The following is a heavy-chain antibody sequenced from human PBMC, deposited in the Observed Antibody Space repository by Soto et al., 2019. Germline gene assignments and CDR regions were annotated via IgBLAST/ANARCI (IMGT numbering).Heavy chain of an antibody. J-gene: IGHJ4*02. V-gene: IGHV3-30-3*01. CDR3: ARLSRNCSGGSCYLYYFDY. D-gene: IGHD2-15*01. Sequence: QVQLVESGGGVVQPGRSLRLSCAASGFTFSSYAMHWVRQTPGKGLEWVAVISYDGSNKYYADSEKGRFTISRDNSKNTLYLQMNSLRAEVTAVYYCARLSRNCSGGSCYLYYFDYWGQGTLVTVSS. CDR2: ISYDGSNK. CDR1: GFTFSSYA.